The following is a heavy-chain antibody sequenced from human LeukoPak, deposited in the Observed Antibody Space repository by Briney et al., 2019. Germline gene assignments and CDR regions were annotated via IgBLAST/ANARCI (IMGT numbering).Heavy chain of an antibody. CDR2: IFYSGNT. CDR1: SGSVSNSHYY. CDR3: ARDLSFDWFPYYFDY. J-gene: IGHJ4*02. V-gene: IGHV4-39*07. Sequence: SETLSLTCTVSSGSVSNSHYYWAWVRQPPGKGLEWLGSIFYSGNTHYNPSLKSPVTISIDTSKNQFSLKVSSVTAADTAINYCARDLSFDWFPYYFDYWGQGILVTVSS. D-gene: IGHD3-9*01.